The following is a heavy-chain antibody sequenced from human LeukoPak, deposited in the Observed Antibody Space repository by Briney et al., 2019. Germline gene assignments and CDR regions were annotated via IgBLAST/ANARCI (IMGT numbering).Heavy chain of an antibody. Sequence: GGSLRLSCAASGFTFSSYWMSWVRQAPGKGLEWVANIKQDGSVKYYVDSVKGRFTISRDNAKNSLYLQMNSLRAEDTAMYYCARSKHAYSSSWYRGASGYYYMDVWGKGTTVTISS. V-gene: IGHV3-7*01. D-gene: IGHD6-13*01. CDR2: IKQDGSVK. J-gene: IGHJ6*03. CDR3: ARSKHAYSSSWYRGASGYYYMDV. CDR1: GFTFSSYW.